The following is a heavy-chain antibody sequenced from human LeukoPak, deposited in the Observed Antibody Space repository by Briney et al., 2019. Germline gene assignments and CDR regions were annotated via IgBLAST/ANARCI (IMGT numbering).Heavy chain of an antibody. CDR2: INHSGST. D-gene: IGHD2-15*01. CDR3: ARLDGSGPRAV. J-gene: IGHJ6*04. V-gene: IGHV4-34*01. Sequence: SETLPLTCAVYGGSFSGYYWSWIRQPPGKGLEWIGEINHSGSTNYNPSLKSRVTISVDTSKNQFSLKLSSVTAADTAVYYCARLDGSGPRAVWGKGTTVTVSS. CDR1: GGSFSGYY.